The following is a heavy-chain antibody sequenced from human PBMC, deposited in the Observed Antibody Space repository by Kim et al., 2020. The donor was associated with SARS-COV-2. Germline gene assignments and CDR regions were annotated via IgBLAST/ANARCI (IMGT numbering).Heavy chain of an antibody. CDR2: IYSGGST. D-gene: IGHD6-6*01. Sequence: GGSLRLSCAASGFTVSSNYMSWVRQAPGKGLEWVSVIYSGGSTYYGDSVKGRFTISRHNSKNTLYLQMNSLRAEDTAVYYCARAAFESIAARPGGGEMVYAIGNYYYGMDVWGQGTTVTVSS. V-gene: IGHV3-53*04. CDR1: GFTVSSNY. CDR3: ARAAFESIAARPGGGEMVYAIGNYYYGMDV. J-gene: IGHJ6*02.